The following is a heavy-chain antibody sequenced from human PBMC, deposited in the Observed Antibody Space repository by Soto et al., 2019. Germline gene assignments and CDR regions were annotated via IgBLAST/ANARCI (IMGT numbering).Heavy chain of an antibody. J-gene: IGHJ4*02. V-gene: IGHV4-39*01. CDR3: AYGSSSAWIDY. Sequence: SETLSLPCSVSGDSMRGYHFYWGWIRQAPGKGLEWIGSAYFSGGNTYYSPSLKSRVSISVDTSKNEFSLRLTSLTAADTAVYFCAYGSSSAWIDYWGQGTLVTVSS. D-gene: IGHD6-25*01. CDR1: GDSMRGYHFY. CDR2: AYFSGGNT.